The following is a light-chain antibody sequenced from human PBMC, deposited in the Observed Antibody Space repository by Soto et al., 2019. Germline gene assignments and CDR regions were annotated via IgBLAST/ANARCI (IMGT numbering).Light chain of an antibody. Sequence: DIQMPQSPSSLSASVGDRVTITCRASQGISNYLAWYQQKPGKVPKLLIYAASTLHSGVQSRFSGSGAGTDFTLTINSLQPEDVATYSCQKYDSMPLTFGGGTKVEIK. CDR1: QGISNY. CDR2: AAS. CDR3: QKYDSMPLT. J-gene: IGKJ4*01. V-gene: IGKV1-27*01.